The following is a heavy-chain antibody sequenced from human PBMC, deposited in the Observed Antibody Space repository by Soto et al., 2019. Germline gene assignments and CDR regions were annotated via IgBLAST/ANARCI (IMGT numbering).Heavy chain of an antibody. CDR2: IYFTGST. CDR3: TRGPPRVQWFDP. J-gene: IGHJ5*02. V-gene: IGHV4-61*01. CDR1: GGAVSSGTYY. Sequence: PSETLSLTCTVSGGAVSSGTYYWGWIRQPPGKGLEWIGHIYFTGSTNYNPSLKSRVTMSLDTSRNQFSLKLGSVTAADTAVYYCTRGPPRVQWFDPWGLGTLVTVSS.